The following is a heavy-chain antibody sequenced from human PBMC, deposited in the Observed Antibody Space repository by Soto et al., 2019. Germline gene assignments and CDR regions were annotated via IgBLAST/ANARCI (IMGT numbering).Heavy chain of an antibody. V-gene: IGHV1-8*01. CDR1: GYTFTSYD. J-gene: IGHJ6*02. CDR2: MNPNSGNT. D-gene: IGHD3-3*01. CDR3: ARGRGGNYDFWSGYRDGMGV. Sequence: ASVKVSCKASGYTFTSYDINWVRQATGQGLEWMGWMNPNSGNTGYAQKFQGRVTMTRNTSISTAYMELSSLRSEDTAVYYCARGRGGNYDFWSGYRDGMGVWGQGTTVTVSS.